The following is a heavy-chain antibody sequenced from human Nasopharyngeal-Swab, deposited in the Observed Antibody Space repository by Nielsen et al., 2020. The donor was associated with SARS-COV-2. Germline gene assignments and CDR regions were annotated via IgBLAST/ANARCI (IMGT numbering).Heavy chain of an antibody. CDR1: GFSFSTYW. CDR3: ARETSASGAYYFDF. V-gene: IGHV3-74*03. Sequence: GKSLKISCAASGFSFSTYWMHWVRHTPGKGLVWVSRLKTDGSDTMYADSVKGRFTISRDNAKNTMYLQMNSLREEDTALYYCARETSASGAYYFDFWGRGTRVTVSS. CDR2: LKTDGSDT. J-gene: IGHJ4*02. D-gene: IGHD3-16*01.